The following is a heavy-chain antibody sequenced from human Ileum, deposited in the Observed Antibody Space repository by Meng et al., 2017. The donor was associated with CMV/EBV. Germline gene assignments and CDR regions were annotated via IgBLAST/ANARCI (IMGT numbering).Heavy chain of an antibody. CDR3: VILPPGY. CDR1: GFTFSNNW. CDR2: INTDGSAT. D-gene: IGHD2-21*02. J-gene: IGHJ4*02. Sequence: EVQLVESGGGLVQPGGSLRLSCVASGFTFSNNWMSWVRQAPGKGLEWVANINTDGSATYHVDSVKGRFTISRDNGKSSLYLQMNSLRDEDTAVYYCVILPPGYWGQGTLVTVSS. V-gene: IGHV3-7*02.